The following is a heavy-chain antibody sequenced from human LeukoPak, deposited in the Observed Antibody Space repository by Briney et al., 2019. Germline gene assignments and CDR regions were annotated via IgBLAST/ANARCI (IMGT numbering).Heavy chain of an antibody. D-gene: IGHD3-10*01. CDR1: GFTFITYW. V-gene: IGHV3-74*01. J-gene: IGHJ4*02. CDR2: INNDGSNT. Sequence: GGSLRLCCAASGFTFITYWMHWGRQAPGKGLVWVSRINNDGSNTNYADSVKGRFTISRDHAKNTLYLQMNSLRAEDTAVYHCARPFVAGPYFDFWGQGTLVTVSS. CDR3: ARPFVAGPYFDF.